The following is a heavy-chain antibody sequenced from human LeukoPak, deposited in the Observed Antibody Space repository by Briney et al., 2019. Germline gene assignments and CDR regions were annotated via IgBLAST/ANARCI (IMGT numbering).Heavy chain of an antibody. CDR1: GGSFSGHY. Sequence: SETLSLTCAVYGGSFSGHYWSWTRQPPGKGLEWIGEINHSGSTNYNPSLKSRVTISVETSKNQFSVNLSSVTAADTAVYYCARQEGDYVDHWGQGTLVTVSS. J-gene: IGHJ4*02. V-gene: IGHV4-34*01. CDR3: ARQEGDYVDH. CDR2: INHSGST.